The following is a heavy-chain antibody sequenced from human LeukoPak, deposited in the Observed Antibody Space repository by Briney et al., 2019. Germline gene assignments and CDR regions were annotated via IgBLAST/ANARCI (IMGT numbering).Heavy chain of an antibody. Sequence: ASVKVSCKASGFPLTSYGINWVRQAPGQGPEWMGWISAYSDNTNYAQKFQGRVTMTTDTFTSTAYMELRSLRSDDTAIYYCARDQGSYYYDSSDYFFGRDAFDVWGQGTLVTVSS. CDR3: ARDQGSYYYDSSDYFFGRDAFDV. J-gene: IGHJ3*01. D-gene: IGHD3-22*01. CDR1: GFPLTSYG. CDR2: ISAYSDNT. V-gene: IGHV1-18*01.